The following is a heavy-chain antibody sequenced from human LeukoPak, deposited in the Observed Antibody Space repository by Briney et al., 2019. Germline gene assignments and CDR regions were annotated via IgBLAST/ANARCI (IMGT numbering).Heavy chain of an antibody. CDR2: ISSSSSYT. CDR3: ASSSWYGGDIDY. CDR1: GFTFSSYS. D-gene: IGHD6-13*01. Sequence: GGSLRLSCAASGFTFSSYSMNWVRQAPGKGLEWVSSISSSSSYTYYADSVKGRFTISRDNAKNSLYLQMNSLRAEDTAVYYCASSSWYGGDIDYWGQGTLVTVSS. J-gene: IGHJ4*02. V-gene: IGHV3-21*01.